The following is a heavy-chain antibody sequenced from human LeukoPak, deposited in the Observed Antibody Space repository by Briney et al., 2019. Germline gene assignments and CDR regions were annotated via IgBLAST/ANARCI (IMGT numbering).Heavy chain of an antibody. D-gene: IGHD1-26*01. CDR3: AKGGTGSYYVFGFAC. CDR1: GFTFTTYW. CDR2: IKSDGTST. J-gene: IGHJ4*02. Sequence: PGGSLRLSCAASGFTFTTYWMHWVRQAPGKGPVWVSRIKSDGTSTSYADSVKGRFTISRDNAKNTLYLQMNSLRAEDTAVYYCAKGGTGSYYVFGFACWGQGSLVTVPS. V-gene: IGHV3-74*01.